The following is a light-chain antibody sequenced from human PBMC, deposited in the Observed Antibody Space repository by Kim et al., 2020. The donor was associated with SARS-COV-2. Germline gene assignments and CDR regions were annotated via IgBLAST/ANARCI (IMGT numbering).Light chain of an antibody. CDR1: QSVATY. CDR2: DAS. CDR3: QQRGN. V-gene: IGKV3-11*01. J-gene: IGKJ5*01. Sequence: ATLSLPRGQRATLACRASQSVATYLAWYQQRPGQAPRLLIYDASKRATGIPARFRGSGSGTDFTLTIGTLEPEDSAVYYCQQRGNFGQGTRLEIK.